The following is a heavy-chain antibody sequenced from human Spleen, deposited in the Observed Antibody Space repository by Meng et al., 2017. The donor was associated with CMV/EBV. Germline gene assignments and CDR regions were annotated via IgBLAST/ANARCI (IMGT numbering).Heavy chain of an antibody. J-gene: IGHJ4*02. CDR3: ARARPIDY. CDR2: FYTGGST. V-gene: IGHV3-53*01. Sequence: GESLKISCAASGFTFSSYWMSWVRQAPGKGLEWVSIFYTGGSTFYADSVKGRFTISRDISKNTLYLQMNSLRAEDTAVYHCARARPIDYWGLGTLVTVSS. CDR1: GFTFSSYW.